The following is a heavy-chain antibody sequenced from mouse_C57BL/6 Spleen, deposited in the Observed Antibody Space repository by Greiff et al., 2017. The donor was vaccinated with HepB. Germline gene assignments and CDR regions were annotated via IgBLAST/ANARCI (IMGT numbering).Heavy chain of an antibody. CDR3: ARHWSGNGGVFDY. J-gene: IGHJ2*01. D-gene: IGHD1-3*01. Sequence: VQLQQPGTELVKPGASVKLSCKASGYTFTSYWMHWVKQRPGQGLEWIGNINPSNGGTNYNEKFKSKATLTVDKSSSTAYMQLSSLTSEDSAVYYCARHWSGNGGVFDYWGQGTTLTVSS. CDR1: GYTFTSYW. CDR2: INPSNGGT. V-gene: IGHV1-53*01.